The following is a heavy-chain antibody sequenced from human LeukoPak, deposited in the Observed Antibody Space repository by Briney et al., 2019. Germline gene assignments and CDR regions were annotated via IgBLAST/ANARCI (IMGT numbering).Heavy chain of an antibody. CDR1: GYTFTGYY. CDR3: ARGGWLQDSSYYYYYMDV. D-gene: IGHD5-12*01. CDR2: INPNSGGT. Sequence: GASVKVSCKASGYTFTGYYMHWVRQAPGQGLEWMGWINPNSGGTNYAQKFQGWVTMIRDTSISTAYMELSRLRSDDTAVYYCARGGWLQDSSYYYYYMDVWGKGTTVTVSS. J-gene: IGHJ6*03. V-gene: IGHV1-2*04.